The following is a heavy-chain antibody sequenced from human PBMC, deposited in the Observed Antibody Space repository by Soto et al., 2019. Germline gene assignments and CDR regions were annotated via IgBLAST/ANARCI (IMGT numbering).Heavy chain of an antibody. Sequence: KTSETLSLTCTVSGGSISSYYWSWIRQPAGKGLEWIGRIYTSGSTNYNPSLKSRVTMSVDTSKNQFSLKLSSVTAADTAVYYCARGSGEVYDFWSGYYYYYGMDVWGQGTTVTVSS. CDR3: ARGSGEVYDFWSGYYYYYGMDV. V-gene: IGHV4-4*07. J-gene: IGHJ6*02. D-gene: IGHD3-3*01. CDR1: GGSISSYY. CDR2: IYTSGST.